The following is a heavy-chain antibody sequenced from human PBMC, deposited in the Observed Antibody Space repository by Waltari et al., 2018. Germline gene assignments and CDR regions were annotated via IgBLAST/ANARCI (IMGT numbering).Heavy chain of an antibody. CDR1: GFTFSSYT. CDR2: ISGSGGTT. V-gene: IGHV3-23*01. Sequence: EVQLLESGGGLIQPGGSLRLSCAASGFTFSSYTMSWVRQAPGKGLEWVSAISGSGGTTYYSDSVKGLFTISRDNSKNTLFLQMNSLRAEDTAVYYCAKGPLQTGDAFDIWGQGTMVSVSS. J-gene: IGHJ3*02. D-gene: IGHD2-15*01. CDR3: AKGPLQTGDAFDI.